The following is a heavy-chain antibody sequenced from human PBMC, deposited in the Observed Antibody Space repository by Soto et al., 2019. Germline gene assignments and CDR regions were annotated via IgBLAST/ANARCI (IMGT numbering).Heavy chain of an antibody. Sequence: QVQLVESGGGVVQPGRSLRLSCAASGFTFSSYAMHWVRQAPGKGLEWVAIISYDGSNKYYADSVKGRFTISRDNSKNTLYLQMNRLRAEDKAVYYCARELGGEDNYDGMGVWGQGTTVTVSS. J-gene: IGHJ6*02. V-gene: IGHV3-30-3*01. CDR3: ARELGGEDNYDGMGV. D-gene: IGHD7-27*01. CDR2: ISYDGSNK. CDR1: GFTFSSYA.